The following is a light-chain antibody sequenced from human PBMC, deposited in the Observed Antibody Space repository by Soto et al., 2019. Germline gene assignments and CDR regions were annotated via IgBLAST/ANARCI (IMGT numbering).Light chain of an antibody. CDR3: QQVNSYPLT. J-gene: IGKJ4*01. CDR2: AAS. Sequence: IPLTQSPFSLSSSLGDTVTITCRASPGISRSLAWYQQNRGRAPQLLIDAASTLYTGVPSRFSGSGYGTEFTLTISSLQPEDFATYYCQQVNSYPLTVGGGTKV. V-gene: IGKV1-9*01. CDR1: PGISRS.